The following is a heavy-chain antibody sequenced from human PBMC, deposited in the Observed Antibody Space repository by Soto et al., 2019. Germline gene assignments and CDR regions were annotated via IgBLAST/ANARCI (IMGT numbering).Heavy chain of an antibody. CDR3: IVRYPYYFDY. Sequence: EVQLVESGGGLVKPGGSLRLSCAASGFTFSNAWMNWVRQAPGKGLEWVGRIKSKTDGGTTDYAAPGKGRFTISREDSKNTLYLQMNSLKTEDTAVYYCIVRYPYYFDYWGQGTLVTVSS. CDR1: GFTFSNAW. J-gene: IGHJ4*02. V-gene: IGHV3-15*07. CDR2: IKSKTDGGTT. D-gene: IGHD2-21*01.